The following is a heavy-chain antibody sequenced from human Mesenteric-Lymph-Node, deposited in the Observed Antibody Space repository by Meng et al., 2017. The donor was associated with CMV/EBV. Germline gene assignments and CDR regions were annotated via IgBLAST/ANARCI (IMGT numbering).Heavy chain of an antibody. D-gene: IGHD3-9*01. CDR3: ARGSSYDILTGYFDY. CDR2: INHSGRT. CDR1: GWSFSGYY. V-gene: IGHV4-34*01. Sequence: HHCGSAMFQRSVTASCTCGVYGWSFSGYYWNGIRQSAEKGLECIGEINHSGRTTYNPSFTSRIIISVDTSTNQISLNMSSVTAADTAVYYCARGSSYDILTGYFDYWGQGALVTVSS. J-gene: IGHJ4*02.